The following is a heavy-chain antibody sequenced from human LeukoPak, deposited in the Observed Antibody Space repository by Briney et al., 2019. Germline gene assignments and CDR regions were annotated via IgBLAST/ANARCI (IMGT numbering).Heavy chain of an antibody. CDR2: IYYSGST. J-gene: IGHJ2*01. V-gene: IGHV4-59*01. CDR3: ARPYYYGSENYYNWYLDL. CDR1: GDSINNYY. D-gene: IGHD3-10*01. Sequence: PSETLSLTCTVSGDSINNYYWSWIRQPPGKGLEYIGYIYYSGSTNYNPSLKSRVTMSVDTSKNQFSLKLSSVTVADTAVYYCARPYYYGSENYYNWYLDLWGRGTLVTVSS.